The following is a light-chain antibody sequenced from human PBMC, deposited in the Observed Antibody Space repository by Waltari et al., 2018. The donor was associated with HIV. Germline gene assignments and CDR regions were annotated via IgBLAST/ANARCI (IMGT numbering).Light chain of an antibody. CDR3: QQINSYPYT. J-gene: IGKJ2*01. V-gene: IGKV1-9*01. CDR2: GAS. CDR1: QGINSY. Sequence: DIQLTQSPSFLSASVGDRVTITCRASQGINSYLAWYQQKPGTAPNLLIYGASTLQGGVPSRCSGSGSGTEFTLTISSLQPEDFATYYCQQINSYPYTFGQGTKLEIK.